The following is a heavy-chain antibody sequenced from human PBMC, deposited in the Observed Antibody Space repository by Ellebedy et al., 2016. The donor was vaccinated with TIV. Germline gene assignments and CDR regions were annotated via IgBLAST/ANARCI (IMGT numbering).Heavy chain of an antibody. V-gene: IGHV3-74*01. J-gene: IGHJ4*02. D-gene: IGHD3-10*01. CDR1: GFTFGSYW. CDR3: ARYYGSGSYYRGFDD. CDR2: MNGDGSSI. Sequence: PGGSLRLSCVASGFTFGSYWMHWVRQAPGKGLVWVSRMNGDGSSIDYADSVKGRFTISRDNAKNTVYLQMKSLRAEDTAVYYCARYYGSGSYYRGFDDWGQGTLVTVSS.